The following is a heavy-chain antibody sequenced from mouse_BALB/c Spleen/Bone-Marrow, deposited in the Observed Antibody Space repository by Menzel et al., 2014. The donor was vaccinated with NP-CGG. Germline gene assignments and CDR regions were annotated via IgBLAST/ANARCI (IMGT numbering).Heavy chain of an antibody. V-gene: IGHV5-12*01. J-gene: IGHJ4*01. D-gene: IGHD2-4*01. CDR3: STMITTPYALDY. CDR2: ISNGGGST. Sequence: EVKVVESGGGSVQPGGSLKLSCAASGFTFSDYYMYWVRQTPEKRLEWVAYISNGGGSTYYPDTIKGRFTISRDNAKNTLFLQMSRLKSEDTAVYFCSTMITTPYALDYWGQGTSVTVSS. CDR1: GFTFSDYY.